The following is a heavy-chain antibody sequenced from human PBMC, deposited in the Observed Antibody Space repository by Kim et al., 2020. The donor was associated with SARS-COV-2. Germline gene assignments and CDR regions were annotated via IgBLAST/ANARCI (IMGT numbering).Heavy chain of an antibody. CDR1: GYTFTGYY. Sequence: ASVKVSCKASGYTFTGYYMHWVRQAPGQGLEWMGWINPNSDVTNSAQKFQGRVTMTRDTSISTAYMELSSLRSYDTAVYYCARYSGTYWRFDYWGQGTPV. CDR2: INPNSDVT. D-gene: IGHD1-26*01. V-gene: IGHV1-2*02. J-gene: IGHJ4*02. CDR3: ARYSGTYWRFDY.